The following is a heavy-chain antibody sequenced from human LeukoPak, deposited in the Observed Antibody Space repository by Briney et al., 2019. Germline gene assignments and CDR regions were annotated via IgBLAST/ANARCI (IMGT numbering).Heavy chain of an antibody. CDR3: ARVDGYYYYYMDV. CDR2: IYSGGST. CDR1: GFTVSSNY. J-gene: IGHJ6*03. D-gene: IGHD5-24*01. Sequence: GGSLRLSCAASGFTVSSNYMSWVRQAPGKGLEWVSVIYSGGSTCYADSVKGRFTISRDNSKNTLYLQMNSLRAEDTAVYYCARVDGYYYYYMDVWGKGTTVTVSS. V-gene: IGHV3-53*01.